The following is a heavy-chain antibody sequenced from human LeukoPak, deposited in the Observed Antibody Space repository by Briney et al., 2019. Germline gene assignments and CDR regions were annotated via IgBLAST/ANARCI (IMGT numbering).Heavy chain of an antibody. J-gene: IGHJ4*02. D-gene: IGHD4/OR15-4a*01. CDR1: GFTFSSYT. V-gene: IGHV3-48*02. CDR2: ISSSSSSPI. Sequence: GGSLRLSCAASGFTFSSYTMNWVRQAPGKGLEWVSYISSSSSSPIYYADSVKGRFTISRDNAKNSLYLQMNSLRDEDTAVYYCARDLVRYFDYWGQGALVTVSS. CDR3: ARDLVRYFDY.